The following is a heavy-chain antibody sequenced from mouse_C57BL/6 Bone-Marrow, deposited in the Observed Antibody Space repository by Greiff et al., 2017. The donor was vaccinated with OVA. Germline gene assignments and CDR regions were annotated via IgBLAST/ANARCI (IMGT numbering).Heavy chain of an antibody. Sequence: VQLQQSGPELVRPGASVKLSCTASGFSITDYYMHWVKQRPEQGLEWIGRIDPEDGDTEYASQFQGKATMTADTSSNTAYLQLSSLTSEDTAVYYWTTGDYWGQGTSVTVSS. CDR3: TTGDY. V-gene: IGHV14-1*01. CDR1: GFSITDYY. CDR2: IDPEDGDT. J-gene: IGHJ4*01.